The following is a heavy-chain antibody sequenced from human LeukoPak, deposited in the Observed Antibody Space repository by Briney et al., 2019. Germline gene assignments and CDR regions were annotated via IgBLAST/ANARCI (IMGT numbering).Heavy chain of an antibody. J-gene: IGHJ4*02. CDR2: IKQDGSEK. D-gene: IGHD1-26*01. V-gene: IGHV3-7*01. Sequence: PGGSLRPSCAASGFTFSSYWMTWVRQAPGKGLEWVANIKQDGSEKYYVDSVKGRFTISRDNAKNSLYLQMNSLRAEDTAVYYCARVQWELRGVGSYFDYWGQGTLVTVSS. CDR3: ARVQWELRGVGSYFDY. CDR1: GFTFSSYW.